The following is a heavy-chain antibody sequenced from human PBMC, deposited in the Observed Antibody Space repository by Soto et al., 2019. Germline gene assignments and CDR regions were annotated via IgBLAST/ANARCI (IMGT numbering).Heavy chain of an antibody. D-gene: IGHD2-15*01. CDR3: ARDCSGGSCYPGMGV. Sequence: GGSLRLSCAASGFNFNSYTINWVRQAPGKRLEWLSSISSSGYIFSTDSVGGRFTISRDNAKNSVYLQINSLRAEDTAVYFCARDCSGGSCYPGMGVWGQGTTVTVSS. V-gene: IGHV3-21*01. CDR1: GFNFNSYT. CDR2: ISSSGYI. J-gene: IGHJ6*02.